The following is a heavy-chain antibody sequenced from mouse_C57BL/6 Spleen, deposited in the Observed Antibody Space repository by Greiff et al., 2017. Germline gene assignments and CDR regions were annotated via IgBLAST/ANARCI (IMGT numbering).Heavy chain of an antibody. CDR1: GYTFTSYT. Sequence: QVQLQQSGAELARPGASVKMSCKASGYTFTSYTMHWVKQRPGQGLEWIGYINPSSGYTKYNQKFKDKATLTADKSSSTAYMQLSSLTSEDSAVXYWARGEGWLPLDYWGQGTTLTVSS. V-gene: IGHV1-4*01. CDR2: INPSSGYT. J-gene: IGHJ2*01. D-gene: IGHD2-3*01. CDR3: ARGEGWLPLDY.